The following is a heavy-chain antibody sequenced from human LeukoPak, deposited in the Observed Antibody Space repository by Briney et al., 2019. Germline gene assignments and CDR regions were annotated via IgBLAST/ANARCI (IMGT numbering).Heavy chain of an antibody. CDR3: ARVEAKYYYYDMDV. J-gene: IGHJ6*02. CDR1: GFTFSSYS. Sequence: QPGGSLRLSCAASGFTFSSYSMNWVRQAPGKGLEWVSYISSSSSTIYYADSVKGRFTISRDNAKNSLYLQMNSLRAEDTAVYYCARVEAKYYYYDMDVWGQGTTVSVSS. V-gene: IGHV3-48*04. D-gene: IGHD4/OR15-4a*01. CDR2: ISSSSSTI.